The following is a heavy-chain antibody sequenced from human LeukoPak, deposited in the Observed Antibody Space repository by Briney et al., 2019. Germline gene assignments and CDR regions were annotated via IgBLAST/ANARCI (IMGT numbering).Heavy chain of an antibody. CDR1: GGSISSYY. Sequence: SETLSLTCTVSGGSISSYYWSWIRQPPGKGLEWIGYIYYSGSTNYNPSLKSRVTISVDTSKNQFSLKLSSVTAADTAVYYCARGGRATKTDYWGQGTLVTVSS. CDR2: IYYSGST. J-gene: IGHJ4*02. CDR3: ARGGRATKTDY. V-gene: IGHV4-59*01. D-gene: IGHD5-12*01.